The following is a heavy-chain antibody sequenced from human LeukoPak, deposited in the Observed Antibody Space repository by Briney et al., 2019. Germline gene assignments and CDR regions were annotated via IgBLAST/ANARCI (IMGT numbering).Heavy chain of an antibody. V-gene: IGHV4-4*09. D-gene: IGHD2-8*01. Sequence: SETLSLTCTVSGGSLSSYSWSWIRQPPGKGLEWIGCIYTSGSTNYNPSLKSRVTISVDTSKNQFSLKLSSVTAADTAVYYCARRAVFPYYYYYYMDVWGKGTTVTVSS. J-gene: IGHJ6*03. CDR1: GGSLSSYS. CDR3: ARRAVFPYYYYYYMDV. CDR2: IYTSGST.